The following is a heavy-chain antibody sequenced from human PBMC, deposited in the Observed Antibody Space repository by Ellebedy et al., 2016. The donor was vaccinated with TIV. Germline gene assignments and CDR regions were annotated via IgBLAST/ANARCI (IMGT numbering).Heavy chain of an antibody. CDR2: IYAGDSVT. CDR1: GYTFTYYW. V-gene: IGHV5-51*01. Sequence: GESLKISCKGSGYTFTYYWIGWVRQMPGKGLEWVGRIYAGDSVTSYSPSFQGQVTISADKSISTAYLQWSSLKASDTAMYYCARHSEVAAPFDFWGQGTLVTGSS. D-gene: IGHD6-6*01. J-gene: IGHJ4*02. CDR3: ARHSEVAAPFDF.